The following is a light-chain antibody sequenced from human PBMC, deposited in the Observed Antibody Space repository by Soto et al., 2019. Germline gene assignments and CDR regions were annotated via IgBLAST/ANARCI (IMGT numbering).Light chain of an antibody. J-gene: IGLJ1*01. CDR1: SGHSTYA. CDR2: LNSGGRY. V-gene: IGLV4-69*01. Sequence: QPVLTQSPSASASLGASVKLTCTLSSGHSTYAITWHQQQPEKGPRYLLKLNSGGRYTRGDGIPDRCSGYSSGAERYLTISNRQSEDEADYYCQTGGTDIQVFGTGTKLTVL. CDR3: QTGGTDIQV.